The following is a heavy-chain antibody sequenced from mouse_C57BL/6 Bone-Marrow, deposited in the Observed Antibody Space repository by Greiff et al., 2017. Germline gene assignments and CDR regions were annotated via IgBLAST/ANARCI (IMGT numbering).Heavy chain of an antibody. J-gene: IGHJ4*01. CDR2: IYPGSGST. V-gene: IGHV1-55*01. Sequence: VQLQEPGAELVKPGVSVQMSCKASGYTFTSYWITWVKQSPGQGLEWIGDIYPGSGSTNYNEKFKSKATLTVDTSSSTAYMQLSSLTSEDAAVYYCTRSPNYYAMDYWGQGTSVTVSS. CDR1: GYTFTSYW. CDR3: TRSPNYYAMDY.